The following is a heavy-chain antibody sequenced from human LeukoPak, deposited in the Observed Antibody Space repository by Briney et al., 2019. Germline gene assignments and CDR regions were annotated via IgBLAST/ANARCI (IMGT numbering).Heavy chain of an antibody. CDR2: IYYSGST. CDR3: AREEQLVYDAFDI. J-gene: IGHJ3*02. D-gene: IGHD6-13*01. CDR1: GGSISSYY. Sequence: SETLSLTCTVSGGSISSYYWSWIRQPPGKGLEWIGYIYYSGSTNYNPSLKSRVTISVGTSKNQFSLKLSSVTAADTAVYYCAREEQLVYDAFDIWGQGTMVTVSS. V-gene: IGHV4-59*01.